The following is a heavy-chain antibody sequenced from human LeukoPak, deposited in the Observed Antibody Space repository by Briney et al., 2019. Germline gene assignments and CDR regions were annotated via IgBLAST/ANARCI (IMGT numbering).Heavy chain of an antibody. D-gene: IGHD1-26*01. CDR2: ISSSGSTI. Sequence: GGSLRLSCAASGFTLSDYYMSLIRQAPGKGLEWVSYISSSGSTIYYADSVKGRFTISRDNAKNSLYLQMNSLRAEDTAVYYCAREPWELRMDVWGQGTTVTVSS. CDR3: AREPWELRMDV. V-gene: IGHV3-11*01. CDR1: GFTLSDYY. J-gene: IGHJ6*02.